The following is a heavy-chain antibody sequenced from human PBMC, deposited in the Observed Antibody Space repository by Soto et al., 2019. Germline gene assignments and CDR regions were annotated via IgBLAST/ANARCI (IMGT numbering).Heavy chain of an antibody. D-gene: IGHD1-26*01. CDR3: ARGGYICSYYGYDY. V-gene: IGHV1-2*04. CDR2: ISPRSVGT. Sequence: QVQLVQSGAEVKKPGASVKVSCRTSGYSFTGNYIHWVRQAPGQGLEWMGWISPRSVGTKYAQKFQGWVTMTRDTSISTVYMELSRLRSDDTAVYYCARGGYICSYYGYDYWGQGTLVTVSS. CDR1: GYSFTGNY. J-gene: IGHJ4*02.